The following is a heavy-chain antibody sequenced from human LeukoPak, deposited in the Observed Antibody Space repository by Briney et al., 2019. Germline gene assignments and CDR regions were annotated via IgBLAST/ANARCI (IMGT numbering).Heavy chain of an antibody. CDR2: INHSGST. D-gene: IGHD6-19*01. Sequence: SETLSLTCAVYGGSFSGYYWSWIRQPPGKGLEWIGEINHSGSTNYNPSLKSRVTISVDTSKNQFSLKLSSVTAADTAVYYCARHKRAPYSSGPMGRNNWSDPGGQGPLVPVSS. J-gene: IGHJ5*02. CDR3: ARHKRAPYSSGPMGRNNWSDP. V-gene: IGHV4-34*01. CDR1: GGSFSGYY.